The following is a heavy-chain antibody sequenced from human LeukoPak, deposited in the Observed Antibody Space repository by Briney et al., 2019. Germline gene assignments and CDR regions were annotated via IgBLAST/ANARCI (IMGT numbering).Heavy chain of an antibody. J-gene: IGHJ4*02. CDR1: GGTFSSYA. V-gene: IGHV1-69*06. CDR2: IIPIFGTA. D-gene: IGHD4-17*01. Sequence: SVKVSCKASGGTFSSYAISWVRQAPGKGLEWMGGIIPIFGTANYAQKFQGRVTITADKSTSTAYMELSSLRSEDTAVYYCARTTVTTPYFDYWGQGTLVTVSS. CDR3: ARTTVTTPYFDY.